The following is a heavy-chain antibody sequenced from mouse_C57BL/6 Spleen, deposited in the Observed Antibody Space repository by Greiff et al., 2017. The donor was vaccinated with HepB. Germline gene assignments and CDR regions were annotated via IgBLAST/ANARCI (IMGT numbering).Heavy chain of an antibody. CDR2: FYPGSGSI. J-gene: IGHJ4*01. D-gene: IGHD2-5*01. Sequence: QVQLQQSGAELVKPGASVKLSCKASGYTFTEYTIHWVKQRSGQGLEWIGWFYPGSGSIKYNEKFKDKATLTADKSSSTVYMELSRLTSEDSAVYFCARHEERNYYSNPYAMDYWGQGTSVTVSS. CDR1: GYTFTEYT. V-gene: IGHV1-62-2*01. CDR3: ARHEERNYYSNPYAMDY.